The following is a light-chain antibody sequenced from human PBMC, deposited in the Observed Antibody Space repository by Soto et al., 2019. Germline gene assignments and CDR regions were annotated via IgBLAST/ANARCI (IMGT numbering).Light chain of an antibody. V-gene: IGLV1-44*01. CDR1: GSNIGNNP. Sequence: QSVLTLPPSASGSPGQRVTVSCSGRGSNIGNNPVNWFQQLPGTAPKLLIYSNDQRPSGVPDRFSGSRSGTSASLAIGGLQSDDEADYYCASCDDSLSAFVFGTGTKVTVL. CDR2: SND. J-gene: IGLJ1*01. CDR3: ASCDDSLSAFV.